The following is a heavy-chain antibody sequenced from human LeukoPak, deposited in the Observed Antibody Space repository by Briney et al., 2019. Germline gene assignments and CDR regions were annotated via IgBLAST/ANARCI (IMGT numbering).Heavy chain of an antibody. V-gene: IGHV1-69*13. Sequence: ASVKVSCKASGYTFTGYHMHWVRQAPGQGLEWMGGIIPIFGTANYAQKFQGRVTITADESTSTAYMELSSLRSEDTAVYYCARAHGSYFYFDYWGQGTLVTVSS. CDR1: GYTFTGYH. J-gene: IGHJ4*02. D-gene: IGHD1-26*01. CDR2: IIPIFGTA. CDR3: ARAHGSYFYFDY.